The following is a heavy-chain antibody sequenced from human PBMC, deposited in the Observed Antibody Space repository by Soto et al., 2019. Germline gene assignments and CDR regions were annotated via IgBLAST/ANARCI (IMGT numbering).Heavy chain of an antibody. CDR1: GGSISSGGYY. Sequence: SETLSLTCTVSGGSISSGGYYWSWIRQHPGKGLEWIGYIYYSGSTYYNPSLKSRVTISVDTSKNQFSLKLSSVTAADTAVYYCARSPIVVVPAAIGYYYYGMDVWGQGTTVTISS. J-gene: IGHJ6*02. CDR2: IYYSGST. D-gene: IGHD2-2*01. CDR3: ARSPIVVVPAAIGYYYYGMDV. V-gene: IGHV4-31*03.